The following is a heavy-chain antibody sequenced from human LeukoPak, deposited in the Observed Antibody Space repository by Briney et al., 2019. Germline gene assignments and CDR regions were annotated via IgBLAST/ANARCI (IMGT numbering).Heavy chain of an antibody. CDR2: INHSGST. CDR1: GGSFSGYY. Sequence: SETLSLTCTVYGGSFSGYYWSWIRQPPGKGLEWIGEINHSGSTNYNPSLKSRVTISVGTSKNQFSLKLSSVTAADTAVYYCASWGHYYGSTDAFDIWGQGTMVTVSS. J-gene: IGHJ3*02. D-gene: IGHD3-10*01. V-gene: IGHV4-34*01. CDR3: ASWGHYYGSTDAFDI.